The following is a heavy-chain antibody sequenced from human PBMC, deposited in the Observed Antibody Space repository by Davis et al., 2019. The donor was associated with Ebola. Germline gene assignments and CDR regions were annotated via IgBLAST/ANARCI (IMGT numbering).Heavy chain of an antibody. D-gene: IGHD6-6*01. CDR3: ARAGDEYSSSLYYYGMDV. CDR2: INHSVST. CDR1: GGSFSGYY. J-gene: IGHJ6*02. V-gene: IGHV4-34*01. Sequence: PSETLSLTCAVYGGSFSGYYWSWIRQPPGKGLEWIGEINHSVSTNYNPSLKSRVTISVDTSKNQFSLKLSSVTAADTAVYYCARAGDEYSSSLYYYGMDVWGQGTTVTVSS.